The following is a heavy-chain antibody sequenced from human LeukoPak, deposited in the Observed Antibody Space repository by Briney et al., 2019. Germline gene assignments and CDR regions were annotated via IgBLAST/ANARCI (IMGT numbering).Heavy chain of an antibody. CDR2: ISYAGSDK. CDR3: AKWGSGSYTYYFDY. J-gene: IGHJ4*02. Sequence: GGSLRLSCAASGFTFSGYGMHWVRQAPGKGLEWVALISYAGSDKYYADSVKGRFTVSRDNSKNTLYLQMNSLRAEDTAVYYCAKWGSGSYTYYFDYWGQGTLVTVSS. D-gene: IGHD3-10*01. CDR1: GFTFSGYG. V-gene: IGHV3-30*18.